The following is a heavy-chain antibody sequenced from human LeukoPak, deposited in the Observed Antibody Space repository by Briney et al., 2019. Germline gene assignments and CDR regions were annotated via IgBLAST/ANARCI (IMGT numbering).Heavy chain of an antibody. V-gene: IGHV3-23*01. CDR3: GRPTKFWLIRGDGVDV. CDR1: GCTFTTYA. CDR2: IGAGGAAT. D-gene: IGHD6-19*01. J-gene: IGHJ6*02. Sequence: GGSLRLSCAASGCTFTTYAMTWVRQAPGKGLEWVSSIGAGGAATFYSDSVKGRFTISRDNSMNTLYLQMNSLRADDTAVYYCGRPTKFWLIRGDGVDVWGQGTTVTVS.